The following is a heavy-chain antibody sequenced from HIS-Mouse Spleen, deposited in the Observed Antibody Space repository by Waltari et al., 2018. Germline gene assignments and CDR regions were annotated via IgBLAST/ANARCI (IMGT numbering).Heavy chain of an antibody. CDR3: AREIPYSSSWYDWYFDL. V-gene: IGHV4-39*07. CDR1: GGSISSSSYY. J-gene: IGHJ2*01. CDR2: INYSGST. D-gene: IGHD6-13*01. Sequence: QLQLQESGPGLVKPSETLSLTCTVSGGSISSSSYYWGWIRQPPGKGREWIGSINYSGSTYYNPSIKSRVTSSVDTSKNQFSLKLSSVTAADTAVYYCAREIPYSSSWYDWYFDLWGRGTLVTVSS.